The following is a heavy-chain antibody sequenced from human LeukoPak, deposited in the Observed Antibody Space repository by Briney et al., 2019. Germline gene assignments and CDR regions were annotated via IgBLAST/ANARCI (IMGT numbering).Heavy chain of an antibody. V-gene: IGHV3-23*01. CDR1: GFTFSSYA. Sequence: PGGSLRLSCAASGFTFSSYALTWVRQAPGKGLEWVSSVSESGGSTYYADSVKGRFTASKDSSKNTLYLQMNNLRADDTAVYYCARGSATGYFDYWGQGSLVTVSS. CDR2: VSESGGST. CDR3: ARGSATGYFDY. J-gene: IGHJ4*02.